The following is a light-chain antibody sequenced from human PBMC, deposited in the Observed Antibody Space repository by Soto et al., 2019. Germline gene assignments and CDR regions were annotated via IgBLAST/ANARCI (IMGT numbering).Light chain of an antibody. J-gene: IGLJ1*01. CDR1: SSDIGDYDY. Sequence: QSVLTQPASVSGSPGQSITISCTGTSSDIGDYDYVSWYQQRPGRAPKLILYAVNDRPSGVSSRFSGSKSGNTASLTISGVQPDDEADYYCSSYRSSDTLEVFGTGTKVTVL. V-gene: IGLV2-14*01. CDR2: AVN. CDR3: SSYRSSDTLEV.